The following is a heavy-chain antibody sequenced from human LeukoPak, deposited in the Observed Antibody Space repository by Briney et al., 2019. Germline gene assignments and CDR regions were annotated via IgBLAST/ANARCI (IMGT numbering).Heavy chain of an antibody. V-gene: IGHV3-33*06. CDR3: AKGYDFWSGWDV. CDR1: GFIFSDYG. J-gene: IGHJ6*04. CDR2: IWYDGSDK. D-gene: IGHD3-3*01. Sequence: GGSLRLSCAASGFIFSDYGIHWGRQAPGKGLEWVALIWYDGSDKFYADSVKGRVTISRDNSKNTVDLQMTSLRAEDTAVYYCAKGYDFWSGWDVWGKGTTVTVSS.